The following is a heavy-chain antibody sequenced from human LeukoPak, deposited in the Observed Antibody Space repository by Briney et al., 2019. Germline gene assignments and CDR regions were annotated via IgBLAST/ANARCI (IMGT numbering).Heavy chain of an antibody. V-gene: IGHV3-21*01. Sequence: PGGSLRLSCAASGFTFSSYSMNWVRQAPGKGLEWVSSISSSSSYIYYADSVKGRFTISRGNAKNSLYLQMNSLRAEDTAVYYCARGSPYNYYDSSGGDYWGQGTLVTVSS. CDR3: ARGSPYNYYDSSGGDY. J-gene: IGHJ4*02. D-gene: IGHD3-22*01. CDR2: ISSSSSYI. CDR1: GFTFSSYS.